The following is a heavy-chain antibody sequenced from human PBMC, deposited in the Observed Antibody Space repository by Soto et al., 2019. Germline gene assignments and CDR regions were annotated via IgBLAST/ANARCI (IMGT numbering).Heavy chain of an antibody. J-gene: IGHJ6*02. CDR1: GFTFSSYG. D-gene: IGHD2-2*01. CDR3: VKDRRTEEYGMDV. CDR2: ISDDGTRK. V-gene: IGHV3-30*18. Sequence: QVQLVESGGCVVQPGRSLRLSCAASGFTFSSYGVHWVRQAPSRRLEWVAVISDDGTRKHYGDSVKGRFTISRDNSQNTQYLRMNSLRAEDTAVYYCVKDRRTEEYGMDVWGQGTTVTVSS.